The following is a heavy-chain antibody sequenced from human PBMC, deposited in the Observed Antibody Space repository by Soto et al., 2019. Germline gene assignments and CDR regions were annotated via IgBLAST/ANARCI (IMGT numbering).Heavy chain of an antibody. CDR3: ARGVRRYYDSSGYYFFDY. CDR1: GYTFTSYG. J-gene: IGHJ4*02. D-gene: IGHD3-22*01. Sequence: ASVKVSCKASGYTFTSYGISWVRQAPGQGLEWMGWISAYNGNTNYAQKLQGRVTMTRDTSISTAYMELSRLRSDDTAVYYCARGVRRYYDSSGYYFFDYWGQGTLVTVSS. CDR2: ISAYNGNT. V-gene: IGHV1-18*01.